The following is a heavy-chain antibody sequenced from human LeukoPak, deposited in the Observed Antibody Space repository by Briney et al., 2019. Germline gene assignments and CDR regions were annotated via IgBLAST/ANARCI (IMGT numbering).Heavy chain of an antibody. CDR3: VKDYRSGSYMGHFDY. J-gene: IGHJ4*02. CDR2: IRYDGSDK. Sequence: QTGGSLRLSCAASGFTFSTYGMHWVRQAPGKGLEWVAFIRYDGSDKYYLDSVKGRFTISRDNSKNTLYLQMNSLRAEDSAVYHCVKDYRSGSYMGHFDYWGQGTLVTVSS. D-gene: IGHD6-19*01. CDR1: GFTFSTYG. V-gene: IGHV3-30*02.